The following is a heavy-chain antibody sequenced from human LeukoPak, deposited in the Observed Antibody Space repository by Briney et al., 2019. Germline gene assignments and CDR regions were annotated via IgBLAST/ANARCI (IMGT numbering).Heavy chain of an antibody. D-gene: IGHD5-18*01. Sequence: GASVTVSCKASVYTFTSYGTSWVRQAPGQGLEWMGWSSAYNCNTNYAQKLQGRVTMTTDASTSTAYMELRSLRSDDTDVYYCARDRYSYGYGDPPTPSYYMDVWGKGTTVTVSS. CDR1: VYTFTSYG. CDR3: ARDRYSYGYGDPPTPSYYMDV. CDR2: SSAYNCNT. J-gene: IGHJ6*03. V-gene: IGHV1-18*01.